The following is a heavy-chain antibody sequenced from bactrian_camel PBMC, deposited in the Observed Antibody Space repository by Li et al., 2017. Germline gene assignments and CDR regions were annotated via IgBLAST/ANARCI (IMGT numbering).Heavy chain of an antibody. CDR2: IDSDGTT. J-gene: IGHJ4*01. V-gene: IGHV3S55*01. CDR1: GYTYVSYC. Sequence: HVQLVESGGGSVQAGGSLRLSCTASGYTYVSYCLGWFRQAPGKEREGVAVIDSDGTTSYADSVKGRFTISLDNAKNTLYLQMNSLKPEDTAVYYCAAEPGRDIALVVGSVGVPDFTYKGQGTQVTVS. D-gene: IGHD7*01.